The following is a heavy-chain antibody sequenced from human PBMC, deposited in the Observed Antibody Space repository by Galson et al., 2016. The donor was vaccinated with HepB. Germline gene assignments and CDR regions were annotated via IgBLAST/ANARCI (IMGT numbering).Heavy chain of an antibody. J-gene: IGHJ4*02. CDR2: LYGDDND. CDR3: AHGGGWLFDH. V-gene: IGHV2-5*02. Sequence: PALVKPTQTLLLTCTFSGFSRSASAVGVGWIRQAPGKAPEWLALLYGDDNDYYSPPLINRPTITNDTSQNQVVLTLANMDPVDTGTYYCAHGGGWLFDHWGQGTLVTVSS. D-gene: IGHD6-19*01. CDR1: GFSRSASAVG.